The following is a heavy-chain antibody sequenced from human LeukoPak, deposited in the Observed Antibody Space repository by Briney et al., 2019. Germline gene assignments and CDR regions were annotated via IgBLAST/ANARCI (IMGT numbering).Heavy chain of an antibody. J-gene: IGHJ4*02. CDR2: IATGDTT. D-gene: IGHD3-22*01. CDR3: AKDPMTRDSL. CDR1: GFTFSTYD. V-gene: IGHV3-23*01. Sequence: GGSLRLSCAVSGFTFSTYDMIWVRQAPGRGLEWVSSIATGDTTYYADSVKGRFTISRGNSKNTLYLQMNSLRAEDTALYYCAKDPMTRDSLWGQGTLVTVSS.